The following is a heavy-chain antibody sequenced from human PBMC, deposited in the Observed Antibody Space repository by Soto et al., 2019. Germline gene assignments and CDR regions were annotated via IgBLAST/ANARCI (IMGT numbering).Heavy chain of an antibody. Sequence: QVQLVESGGGVVQPGRSLRLSCAASGFTFSSYGMHWVRQAPGKGLEWVAVISYDGSNKYYADSVKGRFTISRDNSKNTLYLQMNSLRAEDTAVYYCAKDATPLANWGFRHPDYWGHGTLVTVSS. V-gene: IGHV3-30*18. J-gene: IGHJ4*01. CDR2: ISYDGSNK. D-gene: IGHD7-27*01. CDR1: GFTFSSYG. CDR3: AKDATPLANWGFRHPDY.